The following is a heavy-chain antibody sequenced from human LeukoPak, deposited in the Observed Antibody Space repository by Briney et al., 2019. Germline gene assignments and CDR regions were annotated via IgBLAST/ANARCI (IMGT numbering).Heavy chain of an antibody. D-gene: IGHD2-2*02. Sequence: SETLSLTCTVSGGSISSSSYYWGWIRQPPGKGLEWIGSIYYSGSTYYNPSLKSRVTISVDTSKDQFSLKLSSVTAADTAVYYCARDSGAVPVAIEGYNWFDPWGQGTLVTVSS. V-gene: IGHV4-39*07. CDR2: IYYSGST. CDR1: GGSISSSSYY. J-gene: IGHJ5*02. CDR3: ARDSGAVPVAIEGYNWFDP.